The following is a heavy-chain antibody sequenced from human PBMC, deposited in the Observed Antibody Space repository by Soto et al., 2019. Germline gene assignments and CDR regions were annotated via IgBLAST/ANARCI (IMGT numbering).Heavy chain of an antibody. D-gene: IGHD3-3*01. J-gene: IGHJ6*03. CDR2: ISAYNGNT. Sequence: ASVKVSCKASGYTFTSYGISWVRQAPGQGLEWMGWISAYNGNTNYAQRLQGRVTMTTDTSTSTAYMELRSLRSDDTAVYYCASGEGFWSGYYPNRFHYYYMDVWGKGTTVTVSS. CDR1: GYTFTSYG. CDR3: ASGEGFWSGYYPNRFHYYYMDV. V-gene: IGHV1-18*01.